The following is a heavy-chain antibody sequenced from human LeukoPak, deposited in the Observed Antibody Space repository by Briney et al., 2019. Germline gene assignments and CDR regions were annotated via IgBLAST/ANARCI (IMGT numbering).Heavy chain of an antibody. CDR3: AREDEQQLVRAWFDP. CDR2: IYYSGST. D-gene: IGHD6-13*01. J-gene: IGHJ5*02. V-gene: IGHV4-59*12. Sequence: KPSETLSLACTVSGGSISSYYWSWIRQPPGKGLEWIGYIYYSGSTNYNPSLKSRVTISLDTSKNQLSLQLTSVSPEDTAMYYCAREDEQQLVRAWFDPWGQGTLVTVSS. CDR1: GGSISSYY.